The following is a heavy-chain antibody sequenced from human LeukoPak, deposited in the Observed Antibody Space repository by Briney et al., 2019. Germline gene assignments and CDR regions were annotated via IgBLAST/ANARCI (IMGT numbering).Heavy chain of an antibody. Sequence: SETLSLTCTVSGGSISSYYWSWIRQPAGKGLEWIGRIYTSGSTNYNPSLKSRVTTSVDTSKNQFSLKLSSVTAADTAVYYCARDTFDSSGYPQGFDYWGQGTLVTVSS. D-gene: IGHD3-22*01. CDR2: IYTSGST. CDR1: GGSISSYY. V-gene: IGHV4-4*07. J-gene: IGHJ4*02. CDR3: ARDTFDSSGYPQGFDY.